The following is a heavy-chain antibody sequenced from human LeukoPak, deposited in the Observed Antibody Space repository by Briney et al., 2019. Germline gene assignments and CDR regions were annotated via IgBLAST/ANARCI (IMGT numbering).Heavy chain of an antibody. V-gene: IGHV1-2*06. J-gene: IGHJ5*02. CDR2: INPNSGGT. D-gene: IGHD3-10*01. CDR3: ARDRTRGSGSKYNWFDP. CDR1: GYTFTSYG. Sequence: ASVKVSCKASGYTFTSYGISWVRQATGQGLEWMGRINPNSGGTNYAQKFQGRVTMTRDTSISTAYMELSRLRSDDTAVYYCARDRTRGSGSKYNWFDPWGQGTLVTVSS.